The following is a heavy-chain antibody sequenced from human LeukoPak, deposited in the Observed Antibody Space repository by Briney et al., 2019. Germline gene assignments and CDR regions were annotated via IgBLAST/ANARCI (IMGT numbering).Heavy chain of an antibody. V-gene: IGHV3-23*01. CDR3: ARATGYLL. Sequence: GGSLRLSCAASGFTFSTYAMSWVRQAPGRGLEWVSTISNSDGSTYYADSVKGRFTISRDNSENTLYLQMNSLRADDTAVYYCARATGYLLWGQGTLVTVSS. CDR1: GFTFSTYA. D-gene: IGHD1-14*01. J-gene: IGHJ4*02. CDR2: ISNSDGST.